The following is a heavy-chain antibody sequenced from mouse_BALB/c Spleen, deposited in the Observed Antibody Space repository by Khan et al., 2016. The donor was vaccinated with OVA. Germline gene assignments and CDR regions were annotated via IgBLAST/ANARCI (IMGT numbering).Heavy chain of an antibody. CDR3: ARENYYGRTYYAMDY. CDR2: IGPGSSNT. J-gene: IGHJ4*01. CDR1: GYTFTSYW. D-gene: IGHD1-1*01. V-gene: IGHV1S41*01. Sequence: DLVKPGTSVKLSCKASGYTFTSYWINRIKQRPGQGLEWIGRIGPGSSNTYYNEMFKGKAALTVDTSSTTAYIQFSSLSSEDSAVYFCARENYYGRTYYAMDYWGQGTSVTVSS.